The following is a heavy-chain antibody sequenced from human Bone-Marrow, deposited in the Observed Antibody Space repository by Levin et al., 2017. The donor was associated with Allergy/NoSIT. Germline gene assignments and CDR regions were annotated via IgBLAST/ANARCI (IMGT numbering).Heavy chain of an antibody. Sequence: SCAASGFTFSSYAMGWVRQAPGKGLEWVSSISGSGTITHYAESVKGRFTISRDISKNMLHLQMNSLRAEDTAIYFCAKEGLAVAGYYFDSWGQGTLVTVSS. V-gene: IGHV3-23*01. CDR1: GFTFSSYA. CDR2: ISGSGTIT. CDR3: AKEGLAVAGYYFDS. D-gene: IGHD6-19*01. J-gene: IGHJ4*02.